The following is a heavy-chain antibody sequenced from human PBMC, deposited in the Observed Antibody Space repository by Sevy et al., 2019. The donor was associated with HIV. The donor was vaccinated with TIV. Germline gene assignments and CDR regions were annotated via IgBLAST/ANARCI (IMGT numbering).Heavy chain of an antibody. Sequence: ASVKVSCKVSGYTLTELSMHWVRQAPGKGLEWMGGFDPEDGETIYSQKFQGRVTMTEDTSTDTAYMELSSLRSEDTAVYYCATDHVLLWFGEFRYWGQGTLVTASS. CDR3: ATDHVLLWFGEFRY. CDR2: FDPEDGET. J-gene: IGHJ4*02. V-gene: IGHV1-24*01. D-gene: IGHD3-10*01. CDR1: GYTLTELS.